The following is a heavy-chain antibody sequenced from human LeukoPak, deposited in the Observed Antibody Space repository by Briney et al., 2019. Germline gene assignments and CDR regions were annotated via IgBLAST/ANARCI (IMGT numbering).Heavy chain of an antibody. Sequence: SETLSLTCTVSGYSISSGYYWGWIRQPPGKGLEWIGSIYHSGSTYYNPSLKSRVTISVDTSKNQFSLKLSSVTAADTAVYYCASGRDYYDSSAGSWFDPWGQGTLVTVSS. CDR2: IYHSGST. CDR1: GYSISSGYY. V-gene: IGHV4-38-2*02. D-gene: IGHD3-22*01. CDR3: ASGRDYYDSSAGSWFDP. J-gene: IGHJ5*02.